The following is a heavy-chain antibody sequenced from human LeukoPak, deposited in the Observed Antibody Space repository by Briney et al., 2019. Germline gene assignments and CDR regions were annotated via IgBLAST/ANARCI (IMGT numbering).Heavy chain of an antibody. D-gene: IGHD3-10*01. V-gene: IGHV3-30*18. CDR2: IAYDGSNK. J-gene: IGHJ4*02. CDR1: GFTFSAYG. CDR3: AKDRTSLLNYYVSGSYYNTFDY. Sequence: GGSLRLSCAASGFTFSAYGMHWVRQAPGKGLEWVAVIAYDGSNKYYADSAKGRFSISRDNSKNTLYLEMNSLRAEDTAVYYCAKDRTSLLNYYVSGSYYNTFDYWGQGTLVTVSS.